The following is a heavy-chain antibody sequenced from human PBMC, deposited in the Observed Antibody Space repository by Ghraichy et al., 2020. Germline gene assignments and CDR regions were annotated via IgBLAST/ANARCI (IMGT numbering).Heavy chain of an antibody. V-gene: IGHV1-69*04. Sequence: SVKVSCKASGGTFSSYVISWVRQAPGQGLEWMGRIIPILGIANYAQKFQGRVTITADKSTSTAYMELSSLRSEDTAVYYCAIQVHAPPRDYYGMDVWGQGTTVTVSS. CDR2: IIPILGIA. CDR3: AIQVHAPPRDYYGMDV. J-gene: IGHJ6*02. CDR1: GGTFSSYV. D-gene: IGHD1-14*01.